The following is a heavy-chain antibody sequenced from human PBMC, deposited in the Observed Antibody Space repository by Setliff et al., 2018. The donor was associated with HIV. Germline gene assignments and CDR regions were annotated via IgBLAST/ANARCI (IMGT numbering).Heavy chain of an antibody. D-gene: IGHD6-13*01. CDR3: ARGARLLAGYSDRWDYYYMGV. Sequence: SETLSLTCTVSGDSIITYYWTWIRQPPGKGLEWIGYIHHSGSSDYTPSLRSRVTISVDTSKNQFSLKVNSVTAADTAVYYCARGARLLAGYSDRWDYYYMGVWGKGTTVTVSS. CDR1: GDSIITYY. V-gene: IGHV4-59*12. J-gene: IGHJ6*03. CDR2: IHHSGSS.